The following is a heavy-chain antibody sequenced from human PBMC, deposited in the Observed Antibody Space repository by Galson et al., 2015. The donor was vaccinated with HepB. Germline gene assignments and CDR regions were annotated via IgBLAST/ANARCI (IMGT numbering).Heavy chain of an antibody. D-gene: IGHD6-19*01. CDR3: ARDGSGYSSGWLAY. CDR1: GFTFSSYS. J-gene: IGHJ4*02. V-gene: IGHV3-48*04. CDR2: ISSSSSTI. Sequence: SLRLSCAASGFTFSSYSMNWVRQAPGKGLEWVSYISSSSSTIYYADSVKGRYTISRDNAKNSLYLQMNSLRAEDTAVYYCARDGSGYSSGWLAYWGQGTLVTVSS.